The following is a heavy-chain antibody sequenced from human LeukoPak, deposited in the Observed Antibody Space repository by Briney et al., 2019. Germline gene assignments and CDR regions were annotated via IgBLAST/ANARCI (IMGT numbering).Heavy chain of an antibody. J-gene: IGHJ4*02. V-gene: IGHV4-34*01. CDR2: INHSGST. CDR1: GGSFSGYY. CDR3: ARGASPAPAGNYFDY. Sequence: SETLSLTCAVYGGSFSGYYWSRIRQPPGKGLEWIGEINHSGSTNYNPSLKSRVTISVDTSKNQFSLKLSSVTAADTAVYYCARGASPAPAGNYFDYWGQGTLVTVSS. D-gene: IGHD2-2*01.